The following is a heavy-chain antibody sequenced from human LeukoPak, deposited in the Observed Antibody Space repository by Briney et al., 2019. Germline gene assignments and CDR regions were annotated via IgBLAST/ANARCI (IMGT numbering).Heavy chain of an antibody. V-gene: IGHV3-23*01. CDR1: GFTFSDYA. J-gene: IGHJ4*02. Sequence: RGSLRLSCAASGFTFSDYAMTWVRQAPGKGLEWVSGISDSGSKTYYADSVQGRFTISRDNSKNSLFLQMNSLRAEDTAVYYCGKEEFGELVIGYWGQGILVTVTS. CDR2: ISDSGSKT. D-gene: IGHD3-10*01. CDR3: GKEEFGELVIGY.